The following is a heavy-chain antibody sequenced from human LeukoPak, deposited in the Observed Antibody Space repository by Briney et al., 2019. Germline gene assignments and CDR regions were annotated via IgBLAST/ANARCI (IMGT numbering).Heavy chain of an antibody. J-gene: IGHJ3*02. D-gene: IGHD3-22*01. CDR2: ISWNSGDM. CDR1: GFTFDDYA. CDR3: AASSGYYSDAFDI. Sequence: GGSLRLSCAASGFTFDDYAMHWVRQAPGKGLEWVSGISWNSGDMVYADSVKGRFTISRDNSKNTLYLQMNSLRAEDTAVYYCAASSGYYSDAFDIWGQGTMVTVSS. V-gene: IGHV3-9*01.